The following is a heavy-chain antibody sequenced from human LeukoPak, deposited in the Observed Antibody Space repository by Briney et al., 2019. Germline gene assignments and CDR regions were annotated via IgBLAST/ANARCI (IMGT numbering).Heavy chain of an antibody. V-gene: IGHV3-9*01. Sequence: AGGSLRLSCAASGFTFDDYAMHWVRQAPGKGLEWVSGISWNSGSIGYADSVKGRFTISRDNAKNSLYLQMNSLRAEDTALYYCAKDSNDILTGYWEFDPWGQGTLVTVSS. D-gene: IGHD3-9*01. J-gene: IGHJ5*02. CDR3: AKDSNDILTGYWEFDP. CDR1: GFTFDDYA. CDR2: ISWNSGSI.